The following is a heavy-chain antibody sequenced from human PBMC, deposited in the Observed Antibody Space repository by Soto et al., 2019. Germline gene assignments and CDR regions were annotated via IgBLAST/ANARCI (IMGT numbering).Heavy chain of an antibody. V-gene: IGHV3-66*01. Sequence: EVQLVESGGGLVQPGESLRLSCAASGFTVSSNYMSWVRQAPGKGLEWVSIIYSGGSTYYADSVKGRFTISRDNSKNTLYLQMNSLRAEDTAVYYCARESIVGATNTFDYWGQGTLLTVSS. CDR1: GFTVSSNY. J-gene: IGHJ4*02. D-gene: IGHD1-26*01. CDR2: IYSGGST. CDR3: ARESIVGATNTFDY.